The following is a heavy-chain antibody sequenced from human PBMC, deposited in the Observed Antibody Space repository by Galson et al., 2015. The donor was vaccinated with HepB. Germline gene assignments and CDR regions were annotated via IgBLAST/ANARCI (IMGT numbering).Heavy chain of an antibody. V-gene: IGHV3-30*18. J-gene: IGHJ1*01. CDR2: ISYDGSNK. CDR3: AKGGGYCSGGSCYGPEYFQH. Sequence: SLRLSCAASGFTFSSYGMHWVRQAPGKGLEWVAVISYDGSNKYYADSVKGRFTISRDNSKNTLYLQMNSLRAEDTAVYYCAKGGGYCSGGSCYGPEYFQHWGQGTLVTVSS. D-gene: IGHD2-15*01. CDR1: GFTFSSYG.